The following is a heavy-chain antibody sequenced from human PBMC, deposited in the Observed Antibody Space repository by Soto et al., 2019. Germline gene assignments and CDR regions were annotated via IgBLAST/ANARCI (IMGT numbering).Heavy chain of an antibody. CDR3: AKETIFGVGPGYYGMDV. V-gene: IGHV3-23*01. D-gene: IGHD3-3*01. J-gene: IGHJ6*02. CDR2: ITDRGTST. Sequence: EVQLLESGGGLVQPGGSLRLSCVASGFTFSSYAMNWLRQAPGKGLEWVSAITDRGTSTYYADSVKGRFTISRDSTKNTLYLQMNSLRAEDTAIYYCAKETIFGVGPGYYGMDVRGQGTTVTVSS. CDR1: GFTFSSYA.